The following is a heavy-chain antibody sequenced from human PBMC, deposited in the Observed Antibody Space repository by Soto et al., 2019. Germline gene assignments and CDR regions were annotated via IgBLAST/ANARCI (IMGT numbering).Heavy chain of an antibody. V-gene: IGHV4-30-2*01. D-gene: IGHD5-18*01. CDR2: IYHSGST. CDR3: ARHTALVGDFFDP. CDR1: GGSISSGYYS. J-gene: IGHJ5*02. Sequence: PSETLSLTCAVSGGSISSGYYSWSWIRQPPGRGLEWIGYIYHSGSTFYSPSLRSRVTISIDRSENQVSLKLNSVTAADTAVYYCARHTALVGDFFDPWGQGTLVTVSS.